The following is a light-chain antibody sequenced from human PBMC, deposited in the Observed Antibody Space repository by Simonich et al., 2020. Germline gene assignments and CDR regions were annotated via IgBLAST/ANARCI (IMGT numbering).Light chain of an antibody. CDR3: SSYTSSSTVV. CDR1: SSEVGGYNY. V-gene: IGLV2-14*03. J-gene: IGLJ2*01. Sequence: QSALTQPASVSGSPGQSITISCTGTSSEVGGYNYVSWYQQHPGKAPKLMIYDVSTRPSGVSNRFSGSKSGNTASLTISGLQAEDEADYYCSSYTSSSTVVFGGGTKLTVL. CDR2: DVS.